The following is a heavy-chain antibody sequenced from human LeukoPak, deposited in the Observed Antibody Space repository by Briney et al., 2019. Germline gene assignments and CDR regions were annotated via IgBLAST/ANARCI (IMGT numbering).Heavy chain of an antibody. CDR1: GFTFSSYA. Sequence: GGSLRLSCAASGFTFSSYAMTWVRQAPGKGLEWVSPISGNGGSTYYADSVKGRFTISRDNSKNTLYLQMNSLRAEDTAVYYCYSEVTMVRGVIIVGGDYWGQGTLVTVSS. V-gene: IGHV3-23*01. CDR3: YSEVTMVRGVIIVGGDY. D-gene: IGHD3-10*01. CDR2: ISGNGGST. J-gene: IGHJ4*02.